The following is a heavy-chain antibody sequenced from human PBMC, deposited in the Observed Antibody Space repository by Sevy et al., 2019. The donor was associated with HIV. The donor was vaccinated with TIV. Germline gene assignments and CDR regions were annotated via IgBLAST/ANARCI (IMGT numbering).Heavy chain of an antibody. CDR1: GFTFSSYG. J-gene: IGHJ4*02. Sequence: GSLRLSCAASGFTFSSYGMHWVHQAPGKGLEWVAVIWYDGSNKYYADSVKGRFTISRDNSKNTLYLQMNSLRAEDTAVYYCARDVQGFGEFPIDYWGQGTLVTVSS. D-gene: IGHD3-10*01. CDR3: ARDVQGFGEFPIDY. V-gene: IGHV3-33*01. CDR2: IWYDGSNK.